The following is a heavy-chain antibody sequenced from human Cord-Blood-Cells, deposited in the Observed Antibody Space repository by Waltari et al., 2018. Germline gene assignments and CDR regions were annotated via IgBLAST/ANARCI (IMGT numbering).Heavy chain of an antibody. CDR2: FDPEDGET. CDR1: GYTLPDLS. CDR3: ATAAPVGGIRWAPPAFDI. D-gene: IGHD3-10*01. J-gene: IGHJ3*02. V-gene: IGHV1-24*01. Sequence: QVQLVQSGAEVKKPGASVRVSCKVSGYTLPDLSMHWVRQAPGTGLEWMGGFDPEDGETIYAQKFQGRVTMTEDTSTDTAYMELSSLRSEDTAVYYCATAAPVGGIRWAPPAFDIWGQGTMVTVSS.